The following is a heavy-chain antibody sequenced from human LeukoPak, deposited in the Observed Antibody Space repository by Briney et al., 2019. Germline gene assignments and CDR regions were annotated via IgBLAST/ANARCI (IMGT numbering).Heavy chain of an antibody. J-gene: IGHJ4*02. CDR1: GGSISSYY. V-gene: IGHV4-59*01. CDR2: IYYSGST. CDR3: AREEVVDGYKFLDY. Sequence: SETLSLTCTVSGGSISSYYWSWLRQPPGKGLEWIGYIYYSGSTNYNPSLKSRVTISADTSKNQFSLKLSSVTAADTAVYYCAREEVVDGYKFLDYWGQGTLVTVSS. D-gene: IGHD5-24*01.